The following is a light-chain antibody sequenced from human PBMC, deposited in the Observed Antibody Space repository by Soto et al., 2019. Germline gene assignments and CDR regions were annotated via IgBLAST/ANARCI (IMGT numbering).Light chain of an antibody. CDR1: QSVSSY. V-gene: IGKV3-11*01. CDR3: QQRSNWPLT. Sequence: EIVLTQSPATLSLSPGERATLSCRASQSVSSYLAWYQQKPGQAPRLLIYDASNRATGIPARFSGSGSGTDFTLTISSPEPEDFAVYFCQQRSNWPLTFGGGTQVEIK. J-gene: IGKJ4*01. CDR2: DAS.